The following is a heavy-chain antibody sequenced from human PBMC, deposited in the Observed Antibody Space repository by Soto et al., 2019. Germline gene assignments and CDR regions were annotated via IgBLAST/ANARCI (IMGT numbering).Heavy chain of an antibody. J-gene: IGHJ3*02. Sequence: QVQVVQSGAEVKKPGASVKVSCKTSGYTFTSYDISWVRQAPGQGLEWMGWISGYNGNTNYAQKLQGRVTMTTDTSTSTAYLELRSLRSADTAVYYCARESATTHDGFAIWGQGTMVIVSS. CDR1: GYTFTSYD. D-gene: IGHD4-17*01. CDR3: ARESATTHDGFAI. CDR2: ISGYNGNT. V-gene: IGHV1-18*01.